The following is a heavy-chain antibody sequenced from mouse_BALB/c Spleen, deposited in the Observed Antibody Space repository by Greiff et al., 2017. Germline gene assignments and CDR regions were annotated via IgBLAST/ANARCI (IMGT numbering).Heavy chain of an antibody. CDR1: GYTFTDYA. Sequence: QVQLQQSGAELVRPGVSVKISCEGSGYTFTDYAMHWVKQSHAKSLEWIGVISTYYGDASYNQKFKGKATMTVDKSSSTAYMELARLTSEDSAIYYCARERYAMDYWGQGTSVTVSS. CDR2: ISTYYGDA. J-gene: IGHJ4*01. V-gene: IGHV1S137*01. CDR3: ARERYAMDY.